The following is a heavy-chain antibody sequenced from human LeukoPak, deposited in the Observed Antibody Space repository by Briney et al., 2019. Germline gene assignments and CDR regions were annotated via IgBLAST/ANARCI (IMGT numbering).Heavy chain of an antibody. CDR3: ASRIAVAGTGRPNY. J-gene: IGHJ4*02. D-gene: IGHD6-19*01. CDR2: INSDGSST. CDR1: GFTFSSYR. Sequence: TGGSLRLSCAASGFTFSSYRMHWVRQAPGKGLVWVSRINSDGSSTSYADSVKGRFTISRDNAKNTLYLQMNSLRAEDTAVYYCASRIAVAGTGRPNYWGQGTLVTVSS. V-gene: IGHV3-74*01.